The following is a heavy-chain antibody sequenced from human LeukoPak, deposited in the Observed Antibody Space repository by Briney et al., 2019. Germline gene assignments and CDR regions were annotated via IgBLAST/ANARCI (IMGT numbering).Heavy chain of an antibody. V-gene: IGHV1-18*01. CDR2: ISAYNGNT. Sequence: ASVKVSCKASGYTFTDFGITWVRQAPGQGVEWMGWISAYNGNTNYAQKLQGRVTMTTDTSSSTAYMELRSLRSDDTAVYYCARVGPYSGPTDYWGQGTLVTVSS. CDR1: GYTFTDFG. CDR3: ARVGPYSGPTDY. D-gene: IGHD5-12*01. J-gene: IGHJ4*02.